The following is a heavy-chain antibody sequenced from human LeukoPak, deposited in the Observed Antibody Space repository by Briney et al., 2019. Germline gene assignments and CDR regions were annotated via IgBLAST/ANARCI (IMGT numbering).Heavy chain of an antibody. D-gene: IGHD1-26*01. J-gene: IGHJ4*02. V-gene: IGHV3-74*01. CDR2: IKSDGSRI. CDR3: TRDSIEGATRFDI. CDR1: GFTFSSHW. Sequence: GGSLRLSCAASGFTFSSHWMHWVRQAPGKGLVWVSGIKSDGSRINYADSVKGRFTISRDNAKNMLYLQMNSQRVEDTANYYCTRDSIEGATRFDIWGQGTLVTVSS.